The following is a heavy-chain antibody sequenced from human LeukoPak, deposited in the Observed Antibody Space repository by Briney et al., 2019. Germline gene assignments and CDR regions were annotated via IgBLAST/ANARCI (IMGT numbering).Heavy chain of an antibody. CDR3: AKDPVGSSWGFDY. Sequence: GGSLRLSCAASGFTFSSYSMNWVRQAPGKGLEWVSSITSSSSYIYYADSVKGRFTISRDNAKNSLYLQMNSLRAEDTAVYYCAKDPVGSSWGFDYWGQGTLVTVSS. J-gene: IGHJ4*02. CDR2: ITSSSSYI. V-gene: IGHV3-21*01. D-gene: IGHD6-13*01. CDR1: GFTFSSYS.